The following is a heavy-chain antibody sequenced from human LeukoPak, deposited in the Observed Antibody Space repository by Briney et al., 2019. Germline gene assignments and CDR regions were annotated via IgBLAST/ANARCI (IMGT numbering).Heavy chain of an antibody. D-gene: IGHD6-6*01. V-gene: IGHV3-74*01. CDR3: ARLWDSSSSRHFDY. CDR1: GFTFSTYW. Sequence: GGSLRLSCAASGFTFSTYWMHWVRQAPGKGLVWVSHINSDESNTNYADSVKGRFTISRDNAKNTLYLQMNNLRAEDTAEYFCARLWDSSSSRHFDYWGQGTLVTVSS. J-gene: IGHJ4*02. CDR2: INSDESNT.